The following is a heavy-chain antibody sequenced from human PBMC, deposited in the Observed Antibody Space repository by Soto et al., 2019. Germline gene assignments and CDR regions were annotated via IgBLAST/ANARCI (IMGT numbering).Heavy chain of an antibody. J-gene: IGHJ4*02. CDR1: GFTVSNNY. CDR3: ARGYDRSGFYYDY. Sequence: EVQLVESGGGLVQPGGSLRLSCAASGFTVSNNYMTWVRQAPGKGLEWVSVIYSGGSTYYADSVKGRFTLSRDNSKNTLYLQMNSLRAEDTAVYYCARGYDRSGFYYDYWGQGTLVNVSS. V-gene: IGHV3-66*01. D-gene: IGHD3-22*01. CDR2: IYSGGST.